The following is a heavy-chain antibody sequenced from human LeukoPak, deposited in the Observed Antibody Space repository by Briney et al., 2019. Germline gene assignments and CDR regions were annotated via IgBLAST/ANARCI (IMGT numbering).Heavy chain of an antibody. CDR1: GFTFSSNW. J-gene: IGHJ4*02. CDR3: ARVRYFDWLSFDY. D-gene: IGHD3-9*01. Sequence: GGSLRLSCAASGFTFSSNWMRWVRQAPGKGLEWVANIKQDGSEKYYVDSVKGRFTISRDNAKNSLYLQMNSLRAEDTAVYYCARVRYFDWLSFDYWGQGTLVTVSS. V-gene: IGHV3-7*01. CDR2: IKQDGSEK.